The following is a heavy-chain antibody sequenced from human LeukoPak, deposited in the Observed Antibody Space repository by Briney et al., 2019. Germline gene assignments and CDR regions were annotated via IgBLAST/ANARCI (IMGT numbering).Heavy chain of an antibody. CDR1: GYSFTSYW. V-gene: IGHV5-51*01. CDR3: ASQTGGDGRDDAFDI. CDR2: IYPGDSDT. Sequence: GESLKSSCKGSGYSFTSYWIGWVRQLPGKGLEWMGIIYPGDSDTRYSPSFQGQVTISADKSISTAYLQWSSLRASDTAMYYCASQTGGDGRDDAFDIWGQGTMVTVSS. D-gene: IGHD2-21*02. J-gene: IGHJ3*02.